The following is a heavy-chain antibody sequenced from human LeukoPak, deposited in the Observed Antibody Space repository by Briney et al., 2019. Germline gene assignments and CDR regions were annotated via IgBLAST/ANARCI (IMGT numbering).Heavy chain of an antibody. J-gene: IGHJ4*02. CDR3: AKPVAGDRYFDY. D-gene: IGHD3-16*01. V-gene: IGHV3-21*01. CDR2: ISSYSSYI. CDR1: GFTFSSYS. Sequence: MTGGSLRLSCAASGFTFSSYSMDWVRQAPGKGLEWVSSISSYSSYIYYADSVRGRFTISRDNAKNSLYLQMNSLRAADTAVYYCAKPVAGDRYFDYWGQGTLVTVSS.